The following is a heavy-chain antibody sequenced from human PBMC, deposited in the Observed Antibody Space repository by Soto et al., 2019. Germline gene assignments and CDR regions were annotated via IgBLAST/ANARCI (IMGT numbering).Heavy chain of an antibody. J-gene: IGHJ6*03. CDR3: ARGPVDRAYYYYSMDV. V-gene: IGHV1-69*02. CDR1: GGTFSSYT. CDR2: IIPILGIA. D-gene: IGHD5-12*01. Sequence: QVQLVQSGAEVKKPGSSVKVACNASGGTFSSYTISWVRQAPGKGLEWMGRIIPILGIANYAQKFQGRVTITADKSTSTAYIELSSLRSDDTAVYYCARGPVDRAYYYYSMDVWGKGTTVTVSS.